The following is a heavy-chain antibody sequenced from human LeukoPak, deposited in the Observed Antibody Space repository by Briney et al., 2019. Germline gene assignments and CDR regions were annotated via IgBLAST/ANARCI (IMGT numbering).Heavy chain of an antibody. CDR3: ARGQRTSWYTNFDY. J-gene: IGHJ4*02. CDR1: GFTFSSYA. D-gene: IGHD6-13*01. V-gene: IGHV3-30-3*01. Sequence: GGSLRLSCAASGFTFSSYAMHWVRQAPGKGLGWVAVISYDGSNKYYADSVKGRFTISRDNSKNTLYLQMNSLRAEDTAVYYCARGQRTSWYTNFDYWGQGTLVTVSS. CDR2: ISYDGSNK.